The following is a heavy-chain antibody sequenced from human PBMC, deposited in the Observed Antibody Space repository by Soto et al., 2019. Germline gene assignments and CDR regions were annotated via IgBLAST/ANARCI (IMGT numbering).Heavy chain of an antibody. CDR2: ISWNSGSI. J-gene: IGHJ6*03. CDR3: AKDGYDYYYYMDA. CDR1: GFTFDDYA. Sequence: GGSLRLSCAASGFTFDDYAMHWVRQAPGKGLEWVSGISWNSGSIGYADSVKGRFTISRDNAKNSLYLQMNSLRAEDTALYYCAKDGYDYYYYMDAWGKGTTVTVSS. V-gene: IGHV3-9*01.